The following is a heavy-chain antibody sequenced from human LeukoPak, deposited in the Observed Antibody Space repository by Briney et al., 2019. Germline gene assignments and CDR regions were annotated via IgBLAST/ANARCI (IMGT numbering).Heavy chain of an antibody. Sequence: ASVKVSCKVSGYTLTELSMHWVRQAPGKGLEWMGGFDPEDGETIYAQKFQGRVTMTEDTSTDTAYMELSSLRSEDTAVYYCATDYAYYDSSGFPNWFDPWGQGTLVTVSS. V-gene: IGHV1-24*01. CDR3: ATDYAYYDSSGFPNWFDP. CDR2: FDPEDGET. D-gene: IGHD3-22*01. J-gene: IGHJ5*02. CDR1: GYTLTELS.